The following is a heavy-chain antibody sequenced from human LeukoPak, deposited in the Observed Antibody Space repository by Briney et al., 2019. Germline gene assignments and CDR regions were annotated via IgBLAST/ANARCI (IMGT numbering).Heavy chain of an antibody. CDR2: IYPGDSDT. CDR1: GYSFTSYW. J-gene: IGHJ5*02. Sequence: GESLKISCKGSGYSFTSYWIGWVRQMPGKGLEWMGIIYPGDSDTRYSPSFQGQVTISADKSISTAYLQWSSLKASDTAMYYCARLTKGIVAAGNNWFDPWGQGTLVTVSS. D-gene: IGHD6-13*01. CDR3: ARLTKGIVAAGNNWFDP. V-gene: IGHV5-51*01.